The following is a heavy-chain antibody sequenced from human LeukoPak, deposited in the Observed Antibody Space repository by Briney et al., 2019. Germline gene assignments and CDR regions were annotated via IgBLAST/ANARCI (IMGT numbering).Heavy chain of an antibody. D-gene: IGHD2-8*01. V-gene: IGHV4-59*08. Sequence: SSETLSLTCTVSGGSISRDYWSWIRQPPGKGLEWIGYIYYSGSTNYIPSLKSRVTISVDTSKNQFSLNLSSVTAADTAVYYCAGHYCTNGICYGLDPWGQGTLVTVSS. J-gene: IGHJ5*02. CDR2: IYYSGST. CDR1: GGSISRDY. CDR3: AGHYCTNGICYGLDP.